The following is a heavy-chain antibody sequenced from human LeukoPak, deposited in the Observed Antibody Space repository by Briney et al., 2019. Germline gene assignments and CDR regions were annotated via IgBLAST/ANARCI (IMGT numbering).Heavy chain of an antibody. V-gene: IGHV4-30-2*01. CDR3: ARDNAGYCSSTSCYISAFDI. D-gene: IGHD2-2*02. CDR1: GGSISSGGYY. Sequence: SQTLSLTCTVSGGSISSGGYYWSWIRQPPGKGLEWIGYIYHSGSTYYNPSLKSRVTISVDRSKNQFSLKLSSVTAADTAVYYCARDNAGYCSSTSCYISAFDIWGQGTMVTVSS. J-gene: IGHJ3*02. CDR2: IYHSGST.